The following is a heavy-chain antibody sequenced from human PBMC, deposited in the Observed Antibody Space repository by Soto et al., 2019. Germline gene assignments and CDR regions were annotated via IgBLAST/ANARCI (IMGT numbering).Heavy chain of an antibody. Sequence: VGSLRLSCAASGFTFSSYSMNWVRQAPGKGLEWVSSISSSSSYIYYADSVKGRFTISRDNAKNSLYLQMNSLRAEDTAVYYCARRRGIAVADSFDYWGQGTLVTVSS. CDR3: ARRRGIAVADSFDY. CDR1: GFTFSSYS. V-gene: IGHV3-21*01. J-gene: IGHJ4*02. D-gene: IGHD6-19*01. CDR2: ISSSSSYI.